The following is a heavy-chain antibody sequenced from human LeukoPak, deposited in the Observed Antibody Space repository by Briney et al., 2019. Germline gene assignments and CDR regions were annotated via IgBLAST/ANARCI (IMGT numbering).Heavy chain of an antibody. J-gene: IGHJ5*02. CDR3: ARAVDTAMVQWFDP. D-gene: IGHD5-18*01. CDR2: IYYSGST. V-gene: IGHV4-39*07. CDR1: GGSINSSSYY. Sequence: PSETLSLTCTVSGGSINSSSYYWGWIRQPPGKGLEWIGSIYYSGSTYYNPSLKSRVTISVDTSKNQFSLKLSSVTAADTAVYYCARAVDTAMVQWFDPWGQGTLVTVSS.